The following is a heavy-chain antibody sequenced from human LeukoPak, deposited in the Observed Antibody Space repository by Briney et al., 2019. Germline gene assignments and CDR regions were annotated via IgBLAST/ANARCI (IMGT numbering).Heavy chain of an antibody. Sequence: SETLSLTCTVSGGSISSYYWSWIRQPPGKGLEWIGYIYYSGSTNYNPSLKSRVTISVDTSKNQFPLKLSSVTAADTAVYYCARLTIAAAGFDYWGQGTLVTVSS. CDR2: IYYSGST. CDR1: GGSISSYY. CDR3: ARLTIAAAGFDY. D-gene: IGHD6-13*01. J-gene: IGHJ4*02. V-gene: IGHV4-59*08.